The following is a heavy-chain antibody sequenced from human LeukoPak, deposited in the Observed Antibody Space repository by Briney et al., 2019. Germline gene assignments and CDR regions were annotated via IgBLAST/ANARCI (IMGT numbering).Heavy chain of an antibody. J-gene: IGHJ4*02. V-gene: IGHV4-59*09. D-gene: IGHD4-17*01. CDR3: ARGDYGDFQ. CDR2: IYYSGTT. Sequence: LEWIVYIYYSGTTNYSPSLKRRVTISVDTSKNQFSLKLSSVTAADTAVYYCARGDYGDFQWGQGTLVTVSS.